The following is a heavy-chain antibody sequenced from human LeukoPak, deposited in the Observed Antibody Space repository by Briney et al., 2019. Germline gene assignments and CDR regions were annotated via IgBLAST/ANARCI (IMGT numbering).Heavy chain of an antibody. Sequence: GGSLRLSCAASGFTFSIYAMTWVRQARGKGLEWVASISGTGSGIYYADSVKGRFTISRDNSKTTLYLQMNSLRAEDTAVYYCAKVVEAAGIGYWGQGTLVTVSS. V-gene: IGHV3-23*01. D-gene: IGHD6-13*01. CDR2: ISGTGSGI. CDR1: GFTFSIYA. J-gene: IGHJ4*02. CDR3: AKVVEAAGIGY.